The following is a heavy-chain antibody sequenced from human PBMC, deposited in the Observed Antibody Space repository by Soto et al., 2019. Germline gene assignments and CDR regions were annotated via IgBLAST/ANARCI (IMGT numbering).Heavy chain of an antibody. D-gene: IGHD3-3*01. CDR2: IYYSGST. CDR3: ARSGYYPYGMDV. V-gene: IGHV4-59*01. J-gene: IGHJ6*02. Sequence: SETLSVTCTVSCGSISSYYWSWIRQPPGKGLEWIGYIYYSGSTNYNPSLKSRVTISVDTSKNQFSLKLSSVTAADTAVYYCARSGYYPYGMDVWGQGTTVTVSS. CDR1: CGSISSYY.